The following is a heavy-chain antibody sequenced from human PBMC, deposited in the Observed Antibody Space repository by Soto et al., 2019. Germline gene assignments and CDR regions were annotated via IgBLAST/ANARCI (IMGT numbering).Heavy chain of an antibody. V-gene: IGHV1-69*01. J-gene: IGHJ6*02. Sequence: QVQLVQSGAEVKKPGSSVKVSCKASGGTFSTYATSGLERAPEQGFDGMGGHIPIFGTATYAQKFQGRVTITADESTSTAYMELSSLRYEDTAVYYCARALPLYYDFWSGYYTSGGVYGMDVWGQGTTVTVSS. CDR3: ARALPLYYDFWSGYYTSGGVYGMDV. CDR1: GGTFSTYA. D-gene: IGHD3-3*01. CDR2: HIPIFGTA.